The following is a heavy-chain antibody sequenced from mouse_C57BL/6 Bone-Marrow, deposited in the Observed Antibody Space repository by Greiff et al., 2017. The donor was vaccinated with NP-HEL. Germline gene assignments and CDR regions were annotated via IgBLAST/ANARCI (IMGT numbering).Heavy chain of an antibody. V-gene: IGHV1-5*01. CDR2: IYPGNSDT. CDR3: TRGYYGSRTFDY. Sequence: VQLQQSGTVLARPGASVKMSCKTSGYTFTSYWMHWVKQRPGQGLEWIGAIYPGNSDTSYNQKFKGKAKLTAVTSASTAYMELSSLTNEDSAVYYCTRGYYGSRTFDYWGQGTTLTVSS. J-gene: IGHJ2*01. D-gene: IGHD1-1*01. CDR1: GYTFTSYW.